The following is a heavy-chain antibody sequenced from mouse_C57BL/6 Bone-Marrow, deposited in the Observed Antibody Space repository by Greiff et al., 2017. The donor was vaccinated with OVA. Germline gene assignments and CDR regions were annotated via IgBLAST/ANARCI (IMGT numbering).Heavy chain of an antibody. Sequence: EVQLVESGPGLVKPSQSLSLTCSVTGYSITSGYYWNWIRQFPGNKLEWMGYISYDGSNNYNPSLKNRISITRDTSKNQFFLKLNSVTTEDTATYYCAREGVYGSSYGYFDVWGTGTTVTVSS. J-gene: IGHJ1*03. CDR3: AREGVYGSSYGYFDV. CDR1: GYSITSGYY. D-gene: IGHD1-1*01. V-gene: IGHV3-6*01. CDR2: ISYDGSN.